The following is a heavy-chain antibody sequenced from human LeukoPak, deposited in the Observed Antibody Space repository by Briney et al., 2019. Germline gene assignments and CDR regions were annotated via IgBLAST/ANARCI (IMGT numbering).Heavy chain of an antibody. J-gene: IGHJ3*02. CDR1: GFTFSSYA. D-gene: IGHD2-15*01. CDR3: ARIDYSKNAFDI. Sequence: GRSLRLSCAASGFTFSSYAMHWVRQAPGKGLEWVAVISYDGSNKYYADSVKGRFTISRDNSKSTLYLQMNSLRAEDTAVYYCARIDYSKNAFDIWGQGTMVTVSS. V-gene: IGHV3-30-3*01. CDR2: ISYDGSNK.